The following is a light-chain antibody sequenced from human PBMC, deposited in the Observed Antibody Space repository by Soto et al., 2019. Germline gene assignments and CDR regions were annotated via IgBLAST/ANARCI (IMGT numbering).Light chain of an antibody. CDR1: QIINNY. J-gene: IGKJ2*01. Sequence: DIQMTQSPSSLSASVVDRVTITCRASQIINNYLIWYQQKPGQAPKLLIYAASSLQSGVPSRFSGSGSGTDYNLTISSLQPEDFATYYCQETYSTPYTFGQGTKMEIK. CDR2: AAS. CDR3: QETYSTPYT. V-gene: IGKV1-39*01.